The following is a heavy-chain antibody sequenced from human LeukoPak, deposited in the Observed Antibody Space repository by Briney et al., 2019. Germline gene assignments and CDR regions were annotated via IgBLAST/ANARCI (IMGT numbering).Heavy chain of an antibody. J-gene: IGHJ2*01. D-gene: IGHD4-17*01. CDR1: GGTFSSYA. CDR2: IIPIFGTA. CDR3: ARDTSTVTHWYFDL. V-gene: IGHV1-69*06. Sequence: SVKVSCKASGGTFSSYAISWVRQAPGQGLEWMGGIIPIFGTANYAQKFQGRVTITADKSMSTAYMELSSLRSEDTAVYYCARDTSTVTHWYFDLWGRGTLVTVSS.